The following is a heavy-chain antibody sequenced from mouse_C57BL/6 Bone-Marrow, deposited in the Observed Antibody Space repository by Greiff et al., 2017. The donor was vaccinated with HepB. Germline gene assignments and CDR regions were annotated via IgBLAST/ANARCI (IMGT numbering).Heavy chain of an antibody. J-gene: IGHJ3*01. Sequence: VQLQQPGAELVKPGASVKLSCKASGYTFTSYWMHWVKQRPGQGLEWIGMIHPNSGSTNYNEKFKSKATLTVDKSSSTAYMQRSSLTSEDSAVYYCARIYDGYYVGVAWFAYWGQGTLVTVSA. CDR2: IHPNSGST. D-gene: IGHD2-3*01. CDR1: GYTFTSYW. CDR3: ARIYDGYYVGVAWFAY. V-gene: IGHV1-64*01.